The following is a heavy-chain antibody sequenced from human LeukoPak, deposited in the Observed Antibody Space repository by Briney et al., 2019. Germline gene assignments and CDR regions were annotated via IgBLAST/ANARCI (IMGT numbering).Heavy chain of an antibody. CDR3: ARGIAAAGTFDY. CDR1: GGTFSSYA. CDR2: IIPIFGTA. D-gene: IGHD6-13*01. J-gene: IGHJ4*02. Sequence: SVKVSCKASGGTFSSYAISWVRQAPGQGLEWMGGIIPIFGTANYAQKFQGRVTITTDESTSTAYMELSSLRSEDTAVYYCARGIAAAGTFDYWGQGTLATVSS. V-gene: IGHV1-69*05.